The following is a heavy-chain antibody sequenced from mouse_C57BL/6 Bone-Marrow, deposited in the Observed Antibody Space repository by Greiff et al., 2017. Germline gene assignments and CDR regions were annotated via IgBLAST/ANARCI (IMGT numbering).Heavy chain of an antibody. D-gene: IGHD2-2*01. Sequence: EVQVVESEGGLVQPGSSMKLSCTASGFTFSDYYMAWVRQVPEKGLEWVANINYDGSSTYSLDSLKGRFIISRDNGKNILYLQMSSLKSEDTATYYCARDGYDGAMDYWGQGTSVTVSS. CDR2: INYDGSST. V-gene: IGHV5-16*01. CDR3: ARDGYDGAMDY. CDR1: GFTFSDYY. J-gene: IGHJ4*01.